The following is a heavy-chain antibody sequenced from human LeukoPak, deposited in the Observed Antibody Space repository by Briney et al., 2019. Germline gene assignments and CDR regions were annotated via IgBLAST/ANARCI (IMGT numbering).Heavy chain of an antibody. J-gene: IGHJ4*03. CDR3: ARGGHYDSSGSPFEY. Sequence: SETLTLTCTVSGGSISSYYWSWIRQPPGKGLEWIGFIDYSGSTNYNPSLKSRVTISVDTSKNHFSLRPSSVTAADTAAYYCARGGHYDSSGSPFEYSGHGTLVTVSS. D-gene: IGHD3-22*01. CDR2: IDYSGST. V-gene: IGHV4-59*01. CDR1: GGSISSYY.